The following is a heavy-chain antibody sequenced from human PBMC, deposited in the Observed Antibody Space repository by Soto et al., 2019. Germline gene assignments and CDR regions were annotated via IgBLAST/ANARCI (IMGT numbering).Heavy chain of an antibody. J-gene: IGHJ4*02. V-gene: IGHV3-74*01. CDR1: GFTFSNYW. Sequence: EVQLVESGGGLVQPGGSLRLSCAASGFTFSNYWMNWVRQGPGKGLVWVSRINSDGSSIDYADSVKGRFTISRDNAKNTLYLQMNSLRAEDTAVYYCTRVRDSETYFDYWGQGTLVIVSS. CDR3: TRVRDSETYFDY. D-gene: IGHD1-26*01. CDR2: INSDGSSI.